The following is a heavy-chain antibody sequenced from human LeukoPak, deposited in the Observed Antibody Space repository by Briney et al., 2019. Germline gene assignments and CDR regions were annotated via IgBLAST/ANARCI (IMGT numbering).Heavy chain of an antibody. V-gene: IGHV3-66*01. CDR1: GFTFSSSA. D-gene: IGHD1-26*01. Sequence: GGSLRLSCAASGFTFSSSAMSWVRQAPGKGLEWVSVIYSGGSTNFADSVKGRFTISRDNSKNTLYLQMNSLRAEDTAVYYCARSMVGATRFDYWGQGTLVTVSS. CDR2: IYSGGST. J-gene: IGHJ4*02. CDR3: ARSMVGATRFDY.